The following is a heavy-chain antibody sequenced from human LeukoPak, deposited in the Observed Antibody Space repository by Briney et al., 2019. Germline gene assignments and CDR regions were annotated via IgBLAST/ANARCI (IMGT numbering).Heavy chain of an antibody. Sequence: GGSLRLSCAASGFTFSSYAMSWVRQAPGKGLEWVSAISGSGGSTYYADSVKGRFTISRDNSKNTLYLQMNSLRAEDTAVYYCAKALGRRCSRTSCYGDYWGQGTLVTVSS. CDR3: AKALGRRCSRTSCYGDY. V-gene: IGHV3-23*01. D-gene: IGHD2-2*01. CDR2: ISGSGGST. J-gene: IGHJ4*02. CDR1: GFTFSSYA.